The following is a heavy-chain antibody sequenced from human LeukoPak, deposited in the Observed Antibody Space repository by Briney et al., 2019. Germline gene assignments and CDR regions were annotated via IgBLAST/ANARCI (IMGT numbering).Heavy chain of an antibody. CDR3: ARDFWGDYYYYYYMDV. V-gene: IGHV1-18*01. D-gene: IGHD3-16*01. J-gene: IGHJ6*03. CDR1: GYTFPNYG. CDR2: ISTYNGDT. Sequence: GASVKVSCKASGYTFPNYGISWVRQAPGQGLEWMGWISTYNGDTNYAQKLQGRVTMTTDTSTSTAYMELRSLRSDDTAVYYCARDFWGDYYYYYYMDVWGKGTTVTVSS.